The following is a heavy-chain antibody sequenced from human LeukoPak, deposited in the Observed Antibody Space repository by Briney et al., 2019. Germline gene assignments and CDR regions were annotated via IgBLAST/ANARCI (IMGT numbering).Heavy chain of an antibody. CDR2: ISGSGGST. CDR3: APGYSYGTIDY. J-gene: IGHJ4*02. Sequence: AXXXVRQAPGKXXEWVSAISGSGGSTYYADSVKGRFTISRDNSKNTLYLQMNSLRAEDTAVYYCAPGYSYGTIDYWGQGTLVTVSS. CDR1: A. V-gene: IGHV3-23*01. D-gene: IGHD5-18*01.